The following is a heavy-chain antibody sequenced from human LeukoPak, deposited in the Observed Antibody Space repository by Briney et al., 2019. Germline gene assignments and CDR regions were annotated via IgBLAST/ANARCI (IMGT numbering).Heavy chain of an antibody. D-gene: IGHD5-18*01. V-gene: IGHV3-48*03. CDR3: ARESAMVIGVYYYYYMDV. Sequence: GGSLRLSCAASGFTFSTYEMNWVRQAPGKGLEWVSYISSSGSSIYYADSVKGRFTISRDNAKNSLYLQMNSLRAEDTAVYYCARESAMVIGVYYYYYMDVWGKGTTVTVSS. J-gene: IGHJ6*03. CDR1: GFTFSTYE. CDR2: ISSSGSSI.